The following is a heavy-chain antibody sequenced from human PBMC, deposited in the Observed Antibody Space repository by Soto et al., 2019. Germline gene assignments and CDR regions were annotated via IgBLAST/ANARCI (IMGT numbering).Heavy chain of an antibody. D-gene: IGHD3-10*01. CDR2: ISGSGANT. J-gene: IGHJ4*02. Sequence: GGSLRLSCAASGFTFSSYAMSWVRQAPGKGLEWVSAISGSGANTNYADSVKGRFTISRDNSKNTLYLQMDSLRAEDTAVYYCAKRYYYGSGSYYSGGYWGQGTLVTVPS. CDR1: GFTFSSYA. V-gene: IGHV3-23*01. CDR3: AKRYYYGSGSYYSGGY.